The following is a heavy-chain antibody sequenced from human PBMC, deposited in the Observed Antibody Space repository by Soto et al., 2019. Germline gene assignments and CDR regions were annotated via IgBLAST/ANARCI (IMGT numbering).Heavy chain of an antibody. Sequence: SVKVSCKASGGTFSSYATSWVRQAPGQGLEWMGGIIPIFGTANYAQKFQGRVTITADESTSTAYMELSSLRSEDTAVYYCARGRIIAAAGPYYFDYWGQRTLVTVSS. D-gene: IGHD6-13*01. CDR1: GGTFSSYA. J-gene: IGHJ4*02. CDR3: ARGRIIAAAGPYYFDY. V-gene: IGHV1-69*13. CDR2: IIPIFGTA.